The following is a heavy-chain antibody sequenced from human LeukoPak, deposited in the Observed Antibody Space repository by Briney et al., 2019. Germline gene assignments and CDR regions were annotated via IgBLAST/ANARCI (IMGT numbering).Heavy chain of an antibody. Sequence: SETLSLTCTVSGASISSSPYYWGWIRQPPGKGLEWIGSIYYSGSTYYNPSLESRVTMSIDTSKNQLSLKLSSVTAADTAVCYCARLVGAFDIWGQGTMVTVSS. CDR3: ARLVGAFDI. CDR1: GASISSSPYY. J-gene: IGHJ3*02. V-gene: IGHV4-39*01. D-gene: IGHD1-26*01. CDR2: IYYSGST.